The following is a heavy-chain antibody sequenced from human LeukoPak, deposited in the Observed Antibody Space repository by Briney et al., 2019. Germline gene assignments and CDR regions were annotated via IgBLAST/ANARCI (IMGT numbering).Heavy chain of an antibody. V-gene: IGHV1-18*01. J-gene: IGHJ4*02. CDR1: GYTFTSYG. D-gene: IGHD6-19*01. CDR3: ARVRVAVAEYYFDY. CDR2: ISAYNGNT. Sequence: ASVKVSCKASGYTFTSYGISWVRQAPGQGLEWMGRISAYNGNTNYAQKLQGRVTMTTDTSTSTAYMELRSLRSDDTAVYYCARVRVAVAEYYFDYWGQGTLVTVSS.